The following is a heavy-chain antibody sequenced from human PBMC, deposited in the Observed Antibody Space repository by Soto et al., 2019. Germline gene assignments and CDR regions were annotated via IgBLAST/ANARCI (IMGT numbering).Heavy chain of an antibody. V-gene: IGHV1-18*04. J-gene: IGHJ4*02. Sequence: QVQLVQSEAEVKKPGDSVKVSCEASGYTFINHGISWVRQDPGQGLEWMGWVSGSNGNTKYAQKFQGRVTMTTETSTSTAHMELRNLRSDDTAVYFCARDFYPLAYYFDPWGQGTLVTVSS. CDR2: VSGSNGNT. CDR3: ARDFYPLAYYFDP. CDR1: GYTFINHG.